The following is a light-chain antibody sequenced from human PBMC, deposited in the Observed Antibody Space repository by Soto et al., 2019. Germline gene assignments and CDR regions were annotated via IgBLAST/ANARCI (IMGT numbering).Light chain of an antibody. J-gene: IGKJ3*01. Sequence: DIPMTQSPSSLSASVGDRVTITCQASQDITNYLNWYQQKPGEAPKLLIYDASNLETGVPSRFSGSGSGTDFTFTISSLQPEDIATYYCLQYDISPVFGPGTKVDIK. CDR3: LQYDISPV. V-gene: IGKV1-33*01. CDR1: QDITNY. CDR2: DAS.